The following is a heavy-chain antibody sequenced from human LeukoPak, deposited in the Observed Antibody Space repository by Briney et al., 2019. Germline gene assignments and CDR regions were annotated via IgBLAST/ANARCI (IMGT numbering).Heavy chain of an antibody. CDR3: AREWGHRAVGAFDI. CDR2: INPSGGST. D-gene: IGHD3-16*01. CDR1: GYTFTSYY. V-gene: IGHV1-46*01. Sequence: ASVKVSCKASGYTFTSYYMHWVRQAPGQGLEWMGIINPSGGSTSYAQKFQGRVTITADESTSTAYMELSSLRSEDTAVYYCAREWGHRAVGAFDIWGQGTMVTVST. J-gene: IGHJ3*02.